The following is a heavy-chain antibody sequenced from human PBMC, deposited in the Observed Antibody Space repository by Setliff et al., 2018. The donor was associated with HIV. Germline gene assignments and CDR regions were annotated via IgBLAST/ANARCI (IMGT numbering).Heavy chain of an antibody. J-gene: IGHJ4*02. Sequence: SETLSLTCTVSGDSISTDYWTWIRQPPGKGLEWIGYIYNSASTRYNPSLKSRVTISVDTSKNQFSLKLSSVPAADTAVYYCARHSPSDYWGQGTLVTVSS. CDR2: IYNSAST. CDR1: GDSISTDY. V-gene: IGHV4-59*08. CDR3: ARHSPSDY.